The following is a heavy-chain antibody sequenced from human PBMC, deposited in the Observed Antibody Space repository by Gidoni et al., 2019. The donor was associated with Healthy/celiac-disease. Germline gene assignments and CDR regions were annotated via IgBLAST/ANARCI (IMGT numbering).Heavy chain of an antibody. J-gene: IGHJ4*02. V-gene: IGHV1-18*01. CDR1: GYTFTSYG. CDR3: ATSPYDFWSGYWVGSGNFDY. Sequence: QVQLVQSGAEVKKPGASVKVSCKASGYTFTSYGISWVRQATGQGLDWMGWISAYNGNTNYAQKLQGRVTMTTDTSTSTAYMELRSLRSDDTAVYYCATSPYDFWSGYWVGSGNFDYWGQGTLVTVSS. CDR2: ISAYNGNT. D-gene: IGHD3-3*01.